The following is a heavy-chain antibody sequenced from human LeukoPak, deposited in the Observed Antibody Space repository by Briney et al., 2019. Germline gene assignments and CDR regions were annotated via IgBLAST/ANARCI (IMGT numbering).Heavy chain of an antibody. J-gene: IGHJ4*02. CDR2: IYSGGST. Sequence: GGSLRLSCAASGFTVSSNYMSWVRQAPGKGLEWVSVIYSGGSTYYADSVKGRFTISRDNSKNTLYLQMDSLRAEDTAVYYCARTYSGYDRYFDYWGQGTLVTVSS. V-gene: IGHV3-53*01. D-gene: IGHD5-12*01. CDR1: GFTVSSNY. CDR3: ARTYSGYDRYFDY.